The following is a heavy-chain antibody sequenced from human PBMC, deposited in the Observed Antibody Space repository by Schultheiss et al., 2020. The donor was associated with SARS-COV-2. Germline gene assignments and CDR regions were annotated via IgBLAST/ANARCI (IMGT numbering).Heavy chain of an antibody. D-gene: IGHD5-18*01. V-gene: IGHV3-9*01. CDR2: ISWNSGSI. Sequence: GGSLRLSCAASGFTFDDYAMHWVRQAPGKGLEWVSGISWNSGSIGYADSVKGRFTISRDNAKNSLYLQMNSLRAEDTALYYCAKEYVDTAMVDYYYYYMDFWGKGTTVTVSS. J-gene: IGHJ6*03. CDR3: AKEYVDTAMVDYYYYYMDF. CDR1: GFTFDDYA.